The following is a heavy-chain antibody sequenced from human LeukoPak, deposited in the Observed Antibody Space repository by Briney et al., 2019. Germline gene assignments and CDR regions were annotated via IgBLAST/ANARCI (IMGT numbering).Heavy chain of an antibody. Sequence: ASVKVSCKTFGYTFTGYYMHWVRQAPGQGLEWMGWINPDSGGTNYAQKFQGRVTMTRDTSISTAYMELSSLRSDDTAVYYCARDVDSSWYTNPSDYWGQGTLVTVSS. D-gene: IGHD6-13*01. V-gene: IGHV1-2*02. J-gene: IGHJ4*02. CDR3: ARDVDSSWYTNPSDY. CDR1: GYTFTGYY. CDR2: INPDSGGT.